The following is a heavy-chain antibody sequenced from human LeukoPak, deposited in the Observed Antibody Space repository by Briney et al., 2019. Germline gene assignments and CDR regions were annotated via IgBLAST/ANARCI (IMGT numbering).Heavy chain of an antibody. CDR1: GYIFTDYY. Sequence: GASVKVSCKASGYIFTDYYVHWVRQAPGQGLEWMGWINPTNGDTRYPQKFQGRVTMTRDTSITTAYIELSRLTSDDTAVYYCAREMSVTGTKNRDHWGQGTLVTVSS. D-gene: IGHD6-19*01. CDR3: AREMSVTGTKNRDH. J-gene: IGHJ4*02. V-gene: IGHV1-2*02. CDR2: INPTNGDT.